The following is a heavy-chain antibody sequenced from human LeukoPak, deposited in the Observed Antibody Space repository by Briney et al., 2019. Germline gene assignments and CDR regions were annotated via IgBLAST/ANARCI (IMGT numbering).Heavy chain of an antibody. CDR1: GGTFSSYA. J-gene: IGHJ5*02. V-gene: IGHV1-69*04. CDR3: ARDLRFIPNNWFDP. Sequence: GASVKVSCKASGGTFSSYAISWVRQAPGQGLEWMGRIIPILGIANYAQKFQGRVTITADKSTSTAYMELSSLRSEDTAVYYCARDLRFIPNNWFDPWGQGTLVTVSS. D-gene: IGHD2-21*01. CDR2: IIPILGIA.